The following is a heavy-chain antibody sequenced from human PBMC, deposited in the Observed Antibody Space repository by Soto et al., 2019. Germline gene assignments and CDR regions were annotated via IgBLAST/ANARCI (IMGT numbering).Heavy chain of an antibody. V-gene: IGHV4-39*01. CDR3: ARGKVVVAATPQNYMDV. J-gene: IGHJ6*03. Sequence: SETLSLTCTVSGGSISSSSYYWGWIRQPPGKGLEWIGSIYYSGSTYYNPSLKSRVTISVDTSKNQFSLKLSSVTAADTAVYYCARGKVVVAATPQNYMDVWGKGTTVTVSS. D-gene: IGHD2-15*01. CDR2: IYYSGST. CDR1: GGSISSSSYY.